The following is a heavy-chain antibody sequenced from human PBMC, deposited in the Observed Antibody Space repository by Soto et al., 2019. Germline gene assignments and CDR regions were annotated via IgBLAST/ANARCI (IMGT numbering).Heavy chain of an antibody. Sequence: PSETLSLTCAVYGGSFSGYYWSWIRQPPGKGLEWIGEINHSGSTNYNPSPKSRVTISVDTSKNQFSLKLSSVTAADTAVYYCARRITIFGVVIIHNWFDPRGQGTLVTVSS. CDR1: GGSFSGYY. D-gene: IGHD3-3*01. CDR2: INHSGST. V-gene: IGHV4-34*01. J-gene: IGHJ5*02. CDR3: ARRITIFGVVIIHNWFDP.